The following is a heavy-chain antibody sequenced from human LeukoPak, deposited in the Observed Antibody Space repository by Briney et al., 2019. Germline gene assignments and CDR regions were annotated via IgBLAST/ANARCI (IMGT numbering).Heavy chain of an antibody. CDR1: GGSISSYY. CDR3: ARVGSFSSGYYIDY. V-gene: IGHV4-59*01. D-gene: IGHD3-22*01. Sequence: SETLSLTCAVSGGSISSYYWSWIQQPPGKGLEWIGYIYYSGSTNYNPSLKSRVTISVDTSKNQFSLKLSSVTAADTAVYYCARVGSFSSGYYIDYWGQGTLVTVSS. J-gene: IGHJ4*02. CDR2: IYYSGST.